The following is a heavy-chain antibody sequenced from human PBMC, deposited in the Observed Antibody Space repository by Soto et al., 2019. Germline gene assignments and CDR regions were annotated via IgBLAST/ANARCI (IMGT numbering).Heavy chain of an antibody. CDR3: VPLYGDYVLRLIDGG. CDR1: GFTFSNYG. Sequence: QVQLVESGGGLVQPGRSLRLSCAASGFTFSNYGMHWVRQAPGKGLEWVAVISYDGSSKYYADSVKGRFTISRDNSKNTLYLQMNSLRAEDTAVYYCVPLYGDYVLRLIDGGWGQGTLVTVSS. J-gene: IGHJ4*02. D-gene: IGHD4-17*01. CDR2: ISYDGSSK. V-gene: IGHV3-30*03.